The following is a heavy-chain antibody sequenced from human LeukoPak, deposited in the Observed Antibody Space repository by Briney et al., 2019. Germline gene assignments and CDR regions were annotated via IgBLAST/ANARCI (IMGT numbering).Heavy chain of an antibody. CDR1: GGSISSYY. CDR2: IYYSGST. Sequence: SETLSLTCTVSGGSISSYYWSWIRQPPGKGLEGIGYIYYSGSTNYNPSLKSRVTISVDTSKNQFSLKLSSVTAADTAVYYCARHVTMYTAMVGLWGQGTLVTVSS. CDR3: ARHVTMYTAMVGL. J-gene: IGHJ4*02. V-gene: IGHV4-59*08. D-gene: IGHD5-18*01.